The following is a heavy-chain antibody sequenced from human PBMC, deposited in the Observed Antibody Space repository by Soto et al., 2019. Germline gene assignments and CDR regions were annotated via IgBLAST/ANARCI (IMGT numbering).Heavy chain of an antibody. Sequence: QVQLVESGGGVVQPGTSLRLSCVVSGFTLSNTGVHWVRQAPGKGLEWVAMIAHNGFSQFYVDSVKGRFTISRDNSKKTVYLQMHSLRPEDTSVYYCAKDWGSSGWFNWFDSWGQGTLVTVSS. CDR2: IAHNGFSQ. CDR3: AKDWGSSGWFNWFDS. CDR1: GFTLSNTG. V-gene: IGHV3-30*18. J-gene: IGHJ5*01. D-gene: IGHD6-19*01.